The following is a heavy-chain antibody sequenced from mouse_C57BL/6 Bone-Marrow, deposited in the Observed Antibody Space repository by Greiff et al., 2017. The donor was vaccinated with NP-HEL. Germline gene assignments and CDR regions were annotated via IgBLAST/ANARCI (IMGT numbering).Heavy chain of an antibody. D-gene: IGHD2-1*01. CDR2: IWSGGST. J-gene: IGHJ4*01. CDR3: AKDYYLYYYAMDY. CDR1: GFSLTSYG. Sequence: VQLQQSGPGLVQPSQSLSITCTVSGFSLTSYGVHWVRQSPGKGLEWMGVIWSGGSTDYNAAFMSRLSITKDNSKSQVFFKMNSLQADDTAIYYCAKDYYLYYYAMDYWGQGTSVTVSS. V-gene: IGHV2-5*01.